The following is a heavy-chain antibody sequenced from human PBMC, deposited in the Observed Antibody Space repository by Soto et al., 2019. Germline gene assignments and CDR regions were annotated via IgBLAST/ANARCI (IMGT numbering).Heavy chain of an antibody. CDR3: AKDGCPLGNSGGNCHCDY. J-gene: IGHJ4*02. CDR1: GFTLSNYA. D-gene: IGHD2-15*01. V-gene: IGHV3-23*01. Sequence: EVQLLESGGGLVQPGGSLRLSCAASGFTLSNYAMTWVRQAPGKGLEWVSAISGSGNSTYYADSVKGRFTISRDNSKNSLYVQMNSLRAEDTAVYYCAKDGCPLGNSGGNCHCDYWGQGTLITVSS. CDR2: ISGSGNST.